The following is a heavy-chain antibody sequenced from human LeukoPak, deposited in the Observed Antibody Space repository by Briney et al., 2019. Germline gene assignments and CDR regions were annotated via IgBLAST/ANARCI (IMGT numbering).Heavy chain of an antibody. CDR3: ATGYSYGHGGFDY. CDR2: IYTSGST. Sequence: SETLSLTCTVSGGSISSGSYYWSWIRQPAGKGLEWIGRIYTSGSTNYNPSLKSRVTISVDTSKNQFSLKLSSVTAADTAVYYCATGYSYGHGGFDYWGQGTLVTVSS. CDR1: GGSISSGSYY. J-gene: IGHJ4*02. V-gene: IGHV4-61*02. D-gene: IGHD5-18*01.